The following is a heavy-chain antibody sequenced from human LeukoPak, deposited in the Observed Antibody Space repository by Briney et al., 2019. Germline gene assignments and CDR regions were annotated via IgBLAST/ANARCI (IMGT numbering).Heavy chain of an antibody. J-gene: IGHJ4*02. V-gene: IGHV3-30*01. D-gene: IGHD5-18*01. Sequence: GGSLRFSCAASGFTFSSYAMHWVRQARGKGLDWVALISYDGSNKYYADSVKGRVTISRDNSKNTLYLQMNSLRAEDTAVYYCARDPTGGYSYGLLDYWGQGTLVTVSS. CDR1: GFTFSSYA. CDR3: ARDPTGGYSYGLLDY. CDR2: ISYDGSNK.